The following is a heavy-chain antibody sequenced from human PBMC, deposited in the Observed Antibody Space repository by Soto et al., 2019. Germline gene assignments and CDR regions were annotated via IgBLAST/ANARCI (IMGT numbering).Heavy chain of an antibody. CDR3: ARVARGTIGLSDYGDYFFDY. D-gene: IGHD4-17*01. J-gene: IGHJ4*02. V-gene: IGHV1-69*13. Sequence: SSVKASCKASGGTFSSYAISWVRQAPGQGLEWMGGIITIFGTANYAQKFQGRVTITADASTSTAYMELSSLRSEDMGVYYCARVARGTIGLSDYGDYFFDYWGQGSLVTVSS. CDR2: IITIFGTA. CDR1: GGTFSSYA.